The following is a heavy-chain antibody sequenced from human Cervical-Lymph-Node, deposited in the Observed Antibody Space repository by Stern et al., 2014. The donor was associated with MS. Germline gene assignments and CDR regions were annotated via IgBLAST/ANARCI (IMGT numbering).Heavy chain of an antibody. CDR2: MFYRGIN. D-gene: IGHD2/OR15-2a*01. J-gene: IGHJ3*02. CDR1: GGSISSYY. Sequence: QVQLQESGPGLVKPSETLSLTCTVSGGSISSYYWSWIRQPPGKGLEWIGYMFYRGINNYNPSLKSRVTLSVDTSKNQFSLKLSSVTAADTAVYFCARMRTPWTQLLPGSDAFDIWGQGTTVTVSS. CDR3: ARMRTPWTQLLPGSDAFDI. V-gene: IGHV4-59*01.